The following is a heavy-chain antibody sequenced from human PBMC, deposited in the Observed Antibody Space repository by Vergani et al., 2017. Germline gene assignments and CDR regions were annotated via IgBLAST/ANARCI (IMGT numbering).Heavy chain of an antibody. D-gene: IGHD3-16*02. CDR3: AKVRLYDYVWGSYRSSVFDY. CDR2: ISYDGSNK. V-gene: IGHV3-30*18. CDR1: GFTFSSYG. Sequence: QVQLVESGGGVVQPGRSLRLSCAASGFTFSSYGMHWVRQAPGKGLEWVAVISYDGSNKYYADSVKGRFTISRDNSKNTLYLQMNSLRAEDTAVYYCAKVRLYDYVWGSYRSSVFDYWGQGTLVTVSS. J-gene: IGHJ4*02.